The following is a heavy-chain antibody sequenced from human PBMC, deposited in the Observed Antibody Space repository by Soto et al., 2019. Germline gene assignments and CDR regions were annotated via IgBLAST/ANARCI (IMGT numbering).Heavy chain of an antibody. CDR2: IYYSGSS. J-gene: IGHJ4*02. Sequence: QLQLQESAPGLVKPSETLSLTCTVSGGSISSSSYYWVWIRQPPGKGLARIGSIYYSGSSYYNQSLKRRVTISVDTSKNQFSRKLSSVTAADAAVYYCARLPPSHQGDIAGAVIGFDYWGQGTLVTVT. V-gene: IGHV4-39*01. CDR3: ARLPPSHQGDIAGAVIGFDY. CDR1: GGSISSSSYY. D-gene: IGHD6-19*01.